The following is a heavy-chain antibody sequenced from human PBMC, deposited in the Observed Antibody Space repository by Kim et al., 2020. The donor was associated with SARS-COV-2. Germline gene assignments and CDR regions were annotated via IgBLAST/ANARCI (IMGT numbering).Heavy chain of an antibody. Sequence: GGSLRLSCAASGFTFSSYGMHWVRQAPGKGLEWVAVISYDGSNKYYADSVKGRFTISRDNSKNTLYLQMNSLRAEDTAVYYCAKDLAGSYYPRTSFYYGMDVWGQGTTVTVSS. CDR3: AKDLAGSYYPRTSFYYGMDV. J-gene: IGHJ6*02. D-gene: IGHD3-10*01. V-gene: IGHV3-30*18. CDR2: ISYDGSNK. CDR1: GFTFSSYG.